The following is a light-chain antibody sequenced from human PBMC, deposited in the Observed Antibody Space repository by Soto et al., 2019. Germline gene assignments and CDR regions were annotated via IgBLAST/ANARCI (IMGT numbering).Light chain of an antibody. J-gene: IGKJ3*01. CDR1: QSVSTSY. V-gene: IGKV3-20*01. Sequence: EIVLMQSPGTRSLSPGERATLSCRASQSVSTSYLAWYQQKPGQAPRLLFYGTSSRATGIPDRFSGSGSVTDFTLTINRLEPEDFAVYYCQQHGGSPLFSFGPGTKLDFK. CDR3: QQHGGSPLFS. CDR2: GTS.